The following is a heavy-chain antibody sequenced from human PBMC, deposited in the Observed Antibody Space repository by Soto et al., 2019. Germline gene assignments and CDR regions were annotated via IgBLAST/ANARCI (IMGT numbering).Heavy chain of an antibody. V-gene: IGHV3-21*06. CDR2: ISSTTNYI. Sequence: GGSLRLSCAASGFTFTRYRMNWVRQAPGKGLEWVSSISSTTNYIYYGDSMKGRFTISRDNAKNSLYLEMNSVRAEDTAVYYCARESEDLTSNFDYWGQGTLVTVSS. J-gene: IGHJ4*02. CDR1: GFTFTRYR. D-gene: IGHD2-15*01. CDR3: ARESEDLTSNFDY.